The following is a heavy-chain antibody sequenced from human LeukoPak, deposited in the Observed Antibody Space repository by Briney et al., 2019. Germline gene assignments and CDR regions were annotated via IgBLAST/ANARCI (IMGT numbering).Heavy chain of an antibody. V-gene: IGHV4-34*01. Sequence: SETLSLTCAVYGGSFSGYYWSWIRQPPGKGLEWIGEINHSGSTNYNPSLKSRVTISVDTSKNQFSLKLSSVTAADTAVYYCARDPRDDYGDYGNWYFDLWGRGTLVTVSS. CDR3: ARDPRDDYGDYGNWYFDL. CDR2: INHSGST. CDR1: GGSFSGYY. D-gene: IGHD4-17*01. J-gene: IGHJ2*01.